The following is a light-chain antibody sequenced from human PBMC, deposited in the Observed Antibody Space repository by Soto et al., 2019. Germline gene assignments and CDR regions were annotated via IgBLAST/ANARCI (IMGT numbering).Light chain of an antibody. V-gene: IGKV3-20*01. Sequence: EIVLTQSPGTLSLSPGERATLSCRASQSVSSSYLAWYQQKPGRTPSLLIYGASGRATGIPDRFSGSGSGTDFTLTISRLEPEDFAVYYCQHYGSSRFTFGPGTKVDIK. CDR1: QSVSSSY. J-gene: IGKJ3*01. CDR2: GAS. CDR3: QHYGSSRFT.